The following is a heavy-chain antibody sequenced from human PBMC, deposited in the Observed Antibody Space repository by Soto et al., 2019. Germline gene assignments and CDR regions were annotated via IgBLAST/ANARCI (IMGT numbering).Heavy chain of an antibody. V-gene: IGHV3-30-3*01. CDR3: ARVRLRMATNDGVDH. D-gene: IGHD1-1*01. CDR2: ISYDGNSQ. CDR1: GFSFSDYA. J-gene: IGHJ4*02. Sequence: QVQLVESGGGVDQPGRSLTVSCVGSGFSFSDYAFHWVRQAPGKGLEWVAAISYDGNSQYYADSVKGRFTVSRDDSRNTIYMQMNSLRLEDTAVYYCARVRLRMATNDGVDHWGQGTLVTVSS.